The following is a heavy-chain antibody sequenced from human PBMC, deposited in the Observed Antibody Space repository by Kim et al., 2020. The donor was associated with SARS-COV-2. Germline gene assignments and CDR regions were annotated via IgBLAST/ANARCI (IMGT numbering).Heavy chain of an antibody. Sequence: SETLSLTCTVSGGSISSYYWSWIRQPAGKVLEWIGRIYTSGSTNYNPSLKSRVTMSVDTSKNQFSLKLSSVTAADTAVYYCARETDFWSGDGRFDYWGQGTLVTVSS. V-gene: IGHV4-4*07. D-gene: IGHD3-3*01. J-gene: IGHJ4*02. CDR2: IYTSGST. CDR3: ARETDFWSGDGRFDY. CDR1: GGSISSYY.